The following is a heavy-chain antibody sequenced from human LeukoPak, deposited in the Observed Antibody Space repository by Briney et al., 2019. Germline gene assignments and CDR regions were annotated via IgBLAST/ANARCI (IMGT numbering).Heavy chain of an antibody. V-gene: IGHV3-23*01. CDR2: ISGSGGST. J-gene: IGHJ4*02. CDR1: GFTFSSYA. Sequence: PGGSLRLSCAASGFTFSSYAMSWVRQAPGKGLEWVSAISGSGGSTYYADSVKGRFTISRDNSKNTLYPQMNSLRAEDTAVYYCAKFGYYYDSSGHYGDWGQGTLVTVSS. CDR3: AKFGYYYDSSGHYGD. D-gene: IGHD3-22*01.